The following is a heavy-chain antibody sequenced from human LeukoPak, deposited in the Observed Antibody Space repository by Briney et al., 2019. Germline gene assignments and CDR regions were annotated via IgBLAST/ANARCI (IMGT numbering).Heavy chain of an antibody. CDR1: GFTFSDFY. CDR3: ARLWYSSGWYYFDY. Sequence: GGSLRLSCAASGFTFSDFYMNWVRQAQGKGLEWVANIKQDGSEKYYVDSVKGRFTISRDNAKNSLYLQMNSLRAEDTAVYYCARLWYSSGWYYFDYWGQGTLVTVSS. CDR2: IKQDGSEK. V-gene: IGHV3-7*01. D-gene: IGHD6-19*01. J-gene: IGHJ4*02.